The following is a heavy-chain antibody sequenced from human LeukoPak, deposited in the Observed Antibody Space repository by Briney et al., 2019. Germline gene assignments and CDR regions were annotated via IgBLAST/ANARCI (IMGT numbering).Heavy chain of an antibody. J-gene: IGHJ4*02. CDR3: VRQDDFMGGDY. CDR2: TSHSGGT. CDR1: GFTFTNVWM. Sequence: ESLRLSCAASGFTFTNVWMSWVRQAPGKGLEWIGSTSHSGGTYYNPSLKSRVTISIDTSKNQFSLKLSSVTAADTAVYYCVRQDDFMGGDYWGQGTLVTVSS. V-gene: IGHV4-38-2*01. D-gene: IGHD1-26*01.